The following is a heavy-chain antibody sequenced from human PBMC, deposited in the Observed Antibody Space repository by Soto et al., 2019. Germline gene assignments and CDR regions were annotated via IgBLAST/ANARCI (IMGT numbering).Heavy chain of an antibody. CDR3: ARDNGEAYSSGWSDYYYYYGMDV. V-gene: IGHV3-21*01. CDR2: ISSSSSYI. CDR1: GFTFSSYS. Sequence: VQLVESGGGVVQPGRSLRLSCVASGFTFSSYSMNWVRQAPGKGLEWVSSISSSSSYIYYADSVKGRFTISRDNAKNSLYLQMNSLRAEDTAVYYCARDNGEAYSSGWSDYYYYYGMDVWGQGTTVTVSS. D-gene: IGHD6-19*01. J-gene: IGHJ6*02.